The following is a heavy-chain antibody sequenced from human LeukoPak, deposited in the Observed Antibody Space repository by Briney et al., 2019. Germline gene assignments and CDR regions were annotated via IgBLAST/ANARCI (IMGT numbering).Heavy chain of an antibody. CDR2: ITPMFGRA. V-gene: IGHV1-69*13. CDR3: ARDNPPDY. Sequence: ASVKVSCKASGGTFSSYAISWVRQAPGQGLEWMGGITPMFGRANYAQKFQGRVTITADESTSTAYMELSSLRSEDTALYYCARDNPPDYWGQGTLVTVSS. CDR1: GGTFSSYA. J-gene: IGHJ4*02.